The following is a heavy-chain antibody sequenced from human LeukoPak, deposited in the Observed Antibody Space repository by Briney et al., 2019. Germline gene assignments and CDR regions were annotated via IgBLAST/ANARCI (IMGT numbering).Heavy chain of an antibody. J-gene: IGHJ4*02. V-gene: IGHV3-9*01. CDR2: ISWNSGSI. D-gene: IGHD2-21*01. CDR3: AKEVGIVGFDY. Sequence: GGSLRLSCAASGFTFDDHAMHWVRQAPGKGLEWVSGISWNSGSIGYADSVKGRFTISRDNSKNTLYLQMNSLRAEDTAVYYCAKEVGIVGFDYWGQGTLVTVSS. CDR1: GFTFDDHA.